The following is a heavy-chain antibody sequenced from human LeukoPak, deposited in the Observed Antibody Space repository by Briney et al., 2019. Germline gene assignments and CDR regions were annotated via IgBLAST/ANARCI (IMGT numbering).Heavy chain of an antibody. CDR2: ISAYNGNT. D-gene: IGHD5-12*01. J-gene: IGHJ4*02. Sequence: ASVKVSCKASGYTFTSYYMHWVRQAPGQGLEWMGWISAYNGNTNYAQKLQGRVTMTTDTSTSTAYMELRSLRSDDTAVYYCARDHSIGGSIDYWGQGTLVTVSS. CDR1: GYTFTSYY. V-gene: IGHV1-18*04. CDR3: ARDHSIGGSIDY.